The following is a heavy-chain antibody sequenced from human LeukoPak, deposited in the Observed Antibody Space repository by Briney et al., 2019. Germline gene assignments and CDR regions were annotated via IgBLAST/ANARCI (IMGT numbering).Heavy chain of an antibody. CDR1: GYTFTAHY. V-gene: IGHV1-2*06. CDR3: AIGMAAAGTFEY. Sequence: ASVKVSCKASGYTFTAHYLYWVRQAPGRGLEWMGRINPNSGGTDYAQKFQGRVTMTRDTSISTAYMELSSLRSGDTAVYYCAIGMAAAGTFEYWGQGTLVTGAS. J-gene: IGHJ4*02. D-gene: IGHD6-13*01. CDR2: INPNSGGT.